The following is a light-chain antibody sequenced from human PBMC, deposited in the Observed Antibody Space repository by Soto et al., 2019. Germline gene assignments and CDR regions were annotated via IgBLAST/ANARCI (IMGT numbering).Light chain of an antibody. J-gene: IGLJ3*02. CDR3: QSYDSSLSGWV. V-gene: IGLV1-40*01. Sequence: QPVLTQPPSVSGAPGQRVTISCTGSSSNIGAGYDVHWYQQLPETAPKLLIYGNINRPSGVPDRFSGSKSGTSASLAITGLQAEDEADYYCQSYDSSLSGWVFGGGTKLTVL. CDR1: SSNIGAGYD. CDR2: GNI.